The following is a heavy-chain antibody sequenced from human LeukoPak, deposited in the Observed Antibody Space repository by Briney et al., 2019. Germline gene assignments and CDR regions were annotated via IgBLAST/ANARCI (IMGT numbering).Heavy chain of an antibody. CDR3: ARVVRTVAGFPFDY. CDR1: GGSISSYY. CDR2: IYYRGST. J-gene: IGHJ4*02. D-gene: IGHD6-19*01. V-gene: IGHV4-59*01. Sequence: SETLSLTCTVSGGSISSYYWSWIRQPPGKGLEWIGYIYYRGSTSYNPSLKSRVTISVDTSKNQFSLKLSSVTAADTAVYFCARVVRTVAGFPFDYWGQGTLVTVSS.